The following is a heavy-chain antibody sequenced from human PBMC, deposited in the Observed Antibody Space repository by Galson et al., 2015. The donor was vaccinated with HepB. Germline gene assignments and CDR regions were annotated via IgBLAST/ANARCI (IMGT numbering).Heavy chain of an antibody. Sequence: SETLSLTCAVYGGSFSGYYWSWIRQPPGKGLEWIGEINHSGSTNYNPSLKSRVTISVDTSKNQFSLKLSSVTAADTAVYYCAREVRLRYYYYMDVWGKGTTVTVSS. V-gene: IGHV4-34*01. CDR2: INHSGST. CDR3: AREVRLRYYYYMDV. CDR1: GGSFSGYY. D-gene: IGHD3-22*01. J-gene: IGHJ6*03.